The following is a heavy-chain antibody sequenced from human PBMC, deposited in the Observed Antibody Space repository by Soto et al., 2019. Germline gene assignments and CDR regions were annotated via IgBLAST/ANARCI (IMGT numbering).Heavy chain of an antibody. V-gene: IGHV1-18*01. CDR2: ISAYNGNT. D-gene: IGHD6-13*01. Sequence: ASVKVSCKASGYTFTSYGISWVRQAPGQGLEWMGWISAYNGNTNYAQKLQGRVTMTTDTSTSTAYMELRSLRSDDTAVYYCARDPRSDIAAAGREVAFDIWGQGTMVTVSS. CDR1: GYTFTSYG. J-gene: IGHJ3*02. CDR3: ARDPRSDIAAAGREVAFDI.